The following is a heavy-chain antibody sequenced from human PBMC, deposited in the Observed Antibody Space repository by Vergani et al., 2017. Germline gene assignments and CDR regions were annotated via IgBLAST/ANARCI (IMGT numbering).Heavy chain of an antibody. CDR2: IYHSGTT. V-gene: IGHV4-4*03. CDR1: GGSVSRSSW. J-gene: IGHJ4*02. D-gene: IGHD4-17*01. Sequence: QMQLQESGPGLVKPPGTLSLTCAVSGGSVSRSSWWSWVRQPPGKGLELIGEIYHSGTTNFNPSLKSRVTMSIDKSKNQFSLKLNSVTAEDTAVYYCTRGYGDYGADWGQGILVTVSS. CDR3: TRGYGDYGAD.